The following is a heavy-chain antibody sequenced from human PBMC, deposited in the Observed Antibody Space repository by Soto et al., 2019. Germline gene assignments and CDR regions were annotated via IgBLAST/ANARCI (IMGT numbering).Heavy chain of an antibody. CDR1: GGSISSSSYY. CDR2: IYYSGST. D-gene: IGHD3-9*01. CDR3: ARGLRYFDWLLSVWFDP. Sequence: SETLSLTCTVSGGSISSSSYYWGWIRQPPGKGLEWTGSIYYSGSTYYNPSLKSRVTISVDTSKNQFSLKLSSVTAADTAVYNCARGLRYFDWLLSVWFDPWGQGTLVTVSS. V-gene: IGHV4-39*01. J-gene: IGHJ5*02.